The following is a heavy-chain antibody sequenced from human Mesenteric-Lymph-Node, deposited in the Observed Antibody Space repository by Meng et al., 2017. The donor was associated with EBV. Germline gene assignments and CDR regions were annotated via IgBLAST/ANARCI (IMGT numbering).Heavy chain of an antibody. Sequence: QVQLQESGPSLVKPSETLYLTCTVSGGSVNSDQYYWSWIRQPPGKGLEWIGYVYNSENTNYNPSLKSRVTISVESSKNQFSLNLTSVTAADTAVYYCASVPTDYSHSRGEFDYWGQGTLVTVSS. CDR1: GGSVNSDQYY. CDR3: ASVPTDYSHSRGEFDY. J-gene: IGHJ4*02. CDR2: VYNSENT. D-gene: IGHD3-22*01. V-gene: IGHV4-61*01.